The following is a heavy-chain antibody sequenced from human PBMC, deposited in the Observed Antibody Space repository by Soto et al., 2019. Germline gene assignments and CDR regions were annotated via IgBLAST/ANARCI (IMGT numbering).Heavy chain of an antibody. D-gene: IGHD2-2*01. CDR1: GFTFSDYY. V-gene: IGHV3-11*06. J-gene: IGHJ6*02. CDR3: ARDGSRYCSSTSCLSGYYYYGMDV. Sequence: QVQLVESGGGLVKPGGSLRLSCAASGFTFSDYYMSWIRQAPGKGLEWVSYITGSSSYTNYADSVKGRFTISRDNAKNSLYLQMNSLRAEDTAVYYRARDGSRYCSSTSCLSGYYYYGMDVWGQGTTVTVSS. CDR2: ITGSSSYT.